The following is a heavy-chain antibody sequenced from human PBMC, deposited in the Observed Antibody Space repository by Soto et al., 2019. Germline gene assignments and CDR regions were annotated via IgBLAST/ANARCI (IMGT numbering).Heavy chain of an antibody. CDR3: ADGGEWAFNFVY. CDR1: GFTFSTYA. Sequence: GGSLRLSCAASGFTFSTYAMSGVRQAPGEGLEWVSGISVSGANTYYADSVKGRFTISRDNSKNTLYLQMNNLRAEDTAVYYCADGGEWAFNFVYWGQGTQVTVSS. D-gene: IGHD3-10*01. V-gene: IGHV3-23*01. CDR2: ISVSGANT. J-gene: IGHJ4*02.